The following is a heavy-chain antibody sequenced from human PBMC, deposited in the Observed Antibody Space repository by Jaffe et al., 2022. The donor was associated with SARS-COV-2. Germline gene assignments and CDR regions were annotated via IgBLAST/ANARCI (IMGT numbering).Heavy chain of an antibody. CDR2: IIGSGGST. D-gene: IGHD1-20*01. CDR1: GFTFSNYA. CDR3: VKDWYKLYYYGMDV. J-gene: IGHJ6*02. V-gene: IGHV3-23*01. Sequence: EVQLLESGGGLVQPGGSLRLSCAASGFTFSNYAMSWVRQAPGKGLEWVSNIIGSGGSTYYADSVKGRFTISRDNSKNTLYLQMNSLRVEDTALYYCVKDWYKLYYYGMDVWGQGTTVTVSS.